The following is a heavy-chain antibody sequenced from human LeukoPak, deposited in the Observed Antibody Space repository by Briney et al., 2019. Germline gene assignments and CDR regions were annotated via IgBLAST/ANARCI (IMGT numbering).Heavy chain of an antibody. CDR1: GYTFTGYY. V-gene: IGHV1-2*06. CDR2: LNPNSGGT. D-gene: IGHD3-10*01. Sequence: ASVKVSCKASGYTFTGYYMHWVRQAPGQGLEWMGRLNPNSGGTNYAQKFQGRVTMTRDTSISTAYMELSRLRSDDTAVYYCARAFTMVRGVIIGPTYYWGQGTLVTVSS. J-gene: IGHJ4*02. CDR3: ARAFTMVRGVIIGPTYY.